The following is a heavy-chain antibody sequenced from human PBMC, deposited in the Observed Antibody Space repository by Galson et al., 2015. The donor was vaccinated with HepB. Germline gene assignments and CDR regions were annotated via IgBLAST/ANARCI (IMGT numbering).Heavy chain of an antibody. Sequence: VKVSCKASGYTFTSYDINWVRQATGQGLEWMGGIIPIFGTANYPQKCQGRVTITADESTSTAYMELSSLRSEDTAVYYCARGPCSSTSCHPGGYWGQGTLVTVSS. J-gene: IGHJ4*02. D-gene: IGHD2-2*01. CDR3: ARGPCSSTSCHPGGY. CDR2: IIPIFGTA. V-gene: IGHV1-69*13. CDR1: GYTFTSYD.